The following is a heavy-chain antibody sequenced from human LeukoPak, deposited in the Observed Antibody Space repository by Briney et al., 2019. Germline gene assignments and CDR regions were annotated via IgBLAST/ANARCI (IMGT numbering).Heavy chain of an antibody. V-gene: IGHV4-4*08. J-gene: IGHJ3*02. CDR2: IYSNEAT. Sequence: PSETLSLTCTVSGGSISSYYWSWIRQPPGKGLEWIGYIYSNEATEYKPSLKSRVTISADTSKNQFSLKLTSVTAADTAMYYCARRNDFHIWGQGTMVTVSS. CDR1: GGSISSYY. CDR3: ARRNDFHI.